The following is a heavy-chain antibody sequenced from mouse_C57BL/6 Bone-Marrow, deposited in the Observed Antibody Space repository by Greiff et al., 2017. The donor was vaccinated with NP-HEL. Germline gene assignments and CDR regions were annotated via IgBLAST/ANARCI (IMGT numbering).Heavy chain of an antibody. D-gene: IGHD1-1*01. V-gene: IGHV1-55*01. Sequence: QVHVKQPGAELVKPGASVKMSCKASGYTFTSYCITWVKQRPGQGLEWIGDIYPGSGSTNYTEKFKSKATLTVDTSSSTAYMQLSSLTSEDSAVYYCARDYGSSDWYFDVWGTGTTVTVSS. CDR3: ARDYGSSDWYFDV. CDR1: GYTFTSYC. J-gene: IGHJ1*03. CDR2: IYPGSGST.